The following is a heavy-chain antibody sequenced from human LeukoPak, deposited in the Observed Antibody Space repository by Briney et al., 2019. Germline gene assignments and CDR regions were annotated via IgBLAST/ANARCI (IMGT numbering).Heavy chain of an antibody. D-gene: IGHD3-22*01. CDR3: ARDESSGYSYDY. V-gene: IGHV1-2*02. Sequence: ASVTVSCTASGYTFTAYSMHWVRQAPGQGLEWMGWINPNSGGTNYAQKFQGRVTMTRDTSISTAYMELSRLRSDDTAVYYCARDESSGYSYDYWGQGTLVTVSS. CDR2: INPNSGGT. CDR1: GYTFTAYS. J-gene: IGHJ4*02.